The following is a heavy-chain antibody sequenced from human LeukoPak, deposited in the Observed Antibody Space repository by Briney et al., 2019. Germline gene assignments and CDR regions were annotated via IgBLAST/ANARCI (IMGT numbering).Heavy chain of an antibody. V-gene: IGHV4-59*08. J-gene: IGHJ4*02. CDR1: GGSISSYY. CDR2: IYYSGST. D-gene: IGHD2-2*01. Sequence: SETLSLTCTVSGGSISSYYWSWIRQPPGKGLEWIGYIYYSGSTNYNPSLKSRVTISVDTSKNQFSLKLSSVTAADTAVYYCARGPASIARHFYFDYWGQGTLVTVSS. CDR3: ARGPASIARHFYFDY.